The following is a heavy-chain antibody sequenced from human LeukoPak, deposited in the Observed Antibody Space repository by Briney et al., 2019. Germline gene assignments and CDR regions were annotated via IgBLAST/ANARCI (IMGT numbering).Heavy chain of an antibody. CDR3: ARVRAAAAPDY. CDR2: IYYSGST. D-gene: IGHD6-13*01. Sequence: SETLSLTCTVSGGSISSYYWSWIRQPPGKGLEWIGYIYYSGSTNYNPSLKSRVTISVDTSKNQFSLKLSSVTAADTAVYYCARVRAAAAPDYWGQGTLVTVSS. CDR1: GGSISSYY. J-gene: IGHJ4*02. V-gene: IGHV4-59*01.